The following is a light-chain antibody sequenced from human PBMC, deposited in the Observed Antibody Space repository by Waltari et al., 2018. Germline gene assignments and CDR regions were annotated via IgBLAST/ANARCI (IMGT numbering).Light chain of an antibody. CDR2: DVI. CDR1: SSDVGGHNF. CDR3: CSYAGTYDVV. Sequence: QSALTQPPSVSGSPGQSLTISCTGTSSDVGGHNFVSWYQQYSGKAPKLIIYDVIKRPAGVPVRFSGSKSGNTASLTISGLQAEDEADYFCCSYAGTYDVVFGGGTKLTVL. J-gene: IGLJ2*01. V-gene: IGLV2-11*01.